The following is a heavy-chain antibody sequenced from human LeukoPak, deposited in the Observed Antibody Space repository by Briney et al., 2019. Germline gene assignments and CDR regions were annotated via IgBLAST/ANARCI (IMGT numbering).Heavy chain of an antibody. D-gene: IGHD3-3*01. V-gene: IGHV3-23*01. J-gene: IGHJ4*02. CDR2: ISGSGGST. CDR3: AKSLRVLRFLEWLLYFDY. CDR1: GFTFISYA. Sequence: GGSLRLSCAASGFTFISYAMSRVRQAPGKGLEWVSAISGSGGSTYYADSVKGRFTISRDNSKNTLYLQMNSLRAEDTAVYYCAKSLRVLRFLEWLLYFDYWGQGTLVTVSS.